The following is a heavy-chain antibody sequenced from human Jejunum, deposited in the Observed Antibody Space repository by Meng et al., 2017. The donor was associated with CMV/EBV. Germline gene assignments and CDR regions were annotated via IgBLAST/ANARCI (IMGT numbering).Heavy chain of an antibody. D-gene: IGHD6-19*01. V-gene: IGHV3-30*02. CDR2: LRHDGGGE. Sequence: ASCFSFLPSGMHWLRQAPCKGLEWVAFLRHDGGGESYSDSVRGRFTISRDNSKSTLYLQMNSPRPGDSAVYYCGKDSHSSGWYVDFWGQGTLVTVSS. CDR1: CFSFLPSG. J-gene: IGHJ4*02. CDR3: GKDSHSSGWYVDF.